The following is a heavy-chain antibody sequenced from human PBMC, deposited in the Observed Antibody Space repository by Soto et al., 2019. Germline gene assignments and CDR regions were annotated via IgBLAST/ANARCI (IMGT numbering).Heavy chain of an antibody. V-gene: IGHV4-59*01. CDR1: GGSISSYY. CDR2: IYYSGST. CDR3: ARVGWETYYYDSSGYSDWYFDL. Sequence: SETLSLTCTVSGGSISSYYWSWIRQPPGKXLEWIGYIYYSGSTNYNPSLKSRVTISVDTSKNQFSLKLSSVTAADTAVYYCARVGWETYYYDSSGYSDWYFDLWGRGTLVTVSS. D-gene: IGHD3-22*01. J-gene: IGHJ2*01.